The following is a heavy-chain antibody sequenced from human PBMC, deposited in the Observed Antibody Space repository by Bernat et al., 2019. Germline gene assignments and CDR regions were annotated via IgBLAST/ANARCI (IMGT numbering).Heavy chain of an antibody. CDR2: IWYDGSNK. Sequence: QVQLVESGGGVVQPGRSLRLSCAASGFTFSSYGMHWVRQAPGKGLEWVAVIWYDGSNKYYADSVKGQFTISRDNSKNTLYLQMNSLRAEDTVVYYCATYGDLHDAFDIWGQGTMVTVSS. J-gene: IGHJ3*02. CDR3: ATYGDLHDAFDI. CDR1: GFTFSSYG. D-gene: IGHD4-17*01. V-gene: IGHV3-33*01.